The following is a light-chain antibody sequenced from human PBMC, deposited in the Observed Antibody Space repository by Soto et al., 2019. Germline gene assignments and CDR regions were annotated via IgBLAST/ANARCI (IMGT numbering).Light chain of an antibody. CDR1: QNVYNN. CDR2: DAS. V-gene: IGKV3-15*01. J-gene: IGKJ5*01. Sequence: ELAITQAPASLSVSQGERAILSCRASQNVYNNLAWYQQKPGQAPRLLIFDASTRATGIPARFSGSGSGTEFTLTISGLQSEDFEIYYCPQDNKGPLITCGQGTRWRL. CDR3: PQDNKGPLIT.